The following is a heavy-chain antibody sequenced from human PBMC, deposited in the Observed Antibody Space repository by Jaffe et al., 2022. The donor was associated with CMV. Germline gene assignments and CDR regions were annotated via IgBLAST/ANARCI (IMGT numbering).Heavy chain of an antibody. CDR1: GFTFSNAW. V-gene: IGHV3-15*01. J-gene: IGHJ4*02. CDR3: TTDRLGGELPSDY. Sequence: EVQLVESGGGLVKPGGSLRLSCAASGFTFSNAWMSWVRQAPGKGLEWVGRIKSKTDGGTTDYAAPVKGRFTISRDDSKNTLYLQMNSLKTEDTAVYYCTTDRLGGELPSDYWGQGTLVTVSS. CDR2: IKSKTDGGTT. D-gene: IGHD1-26*01.